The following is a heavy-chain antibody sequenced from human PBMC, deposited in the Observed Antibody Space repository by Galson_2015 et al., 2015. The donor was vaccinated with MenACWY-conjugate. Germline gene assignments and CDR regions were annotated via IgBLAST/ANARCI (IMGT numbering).Heavy chain of an antibody. V-gene: IGHV2-5*02. D-gene: IGHD2-2*01. CDR2: ISWDDDK. Sequence: PALVKPTQTLTLTCTFSGFSLTTTGVGVAWIRQPPGKALEWLALISWDDDKRYRPSLRSRITVTKDTSKNPAVLTMTNVDPVDTATYYCAHSGEYCSRTSCYYFDYWGQGAPVTVSS. J-gene: IGHJ4*02. CDR1: GFSLTTTGVG. CDR3: AHSGEYCSRTSCYYFDY.